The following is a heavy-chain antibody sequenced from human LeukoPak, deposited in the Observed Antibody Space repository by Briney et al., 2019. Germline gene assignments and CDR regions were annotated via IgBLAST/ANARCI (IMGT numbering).Heavy chain of an antibody. CDR3: GGAEYYYHYMDV. J-gene: IGHJ6*03. CDR1: GFTFSSYA. V-gene: IGHV3-23*01. CDR2: ISGSGGST. Sequence: PWGSLRLSCAASGFTFSSYAMSWVRQAPGKGLEWVSAISGSGGSTYYADSVKGRFTISRDNSKNTLYLQMNSLRAEDTAVYYCGGAEYYYHYMDVWGKGTTVTVSS.